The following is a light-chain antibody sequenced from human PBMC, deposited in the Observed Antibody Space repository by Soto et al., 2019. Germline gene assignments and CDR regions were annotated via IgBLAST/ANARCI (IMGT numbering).Light chain of an antibody. CDR2: NAS. V-gene: IGKV3-11*01. Sequence: EIVLAQSPATLSLSPGERATLSSRARQRVGNFLAWYQHRPGQAPRLLILNASTRATGIPPRFSGSGSGTDFTLTISRLEPEDFAVYYCQQRRNWPLTFGGGTKVEIK. CDR1: QRVGNF. CDR3: QQRRNWPLT. J-gene: IGKJ4*01.